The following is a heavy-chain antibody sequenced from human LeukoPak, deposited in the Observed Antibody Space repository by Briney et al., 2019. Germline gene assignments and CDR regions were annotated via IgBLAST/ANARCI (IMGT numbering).Heavy chain of an antibody. V-gene: IGHV4-39*07. CDR3: ARRVRWIQLWPYFDY. CDR2: IYYSGST. Sequence: PSETLSLTCTVSGGSISSSSYYWGWIRQPPGKGLEWIGSIYYSGSTYYNPSLKSRVTISVDTSKNQFSLKLSSVTAADTAVYYCARRVRWIQLWPYFDYWGQGTLVTVSS. CDR1: GGSISSSSYY. J-gene: IGHJ4*02. D-gene: IGHD5-18*01.